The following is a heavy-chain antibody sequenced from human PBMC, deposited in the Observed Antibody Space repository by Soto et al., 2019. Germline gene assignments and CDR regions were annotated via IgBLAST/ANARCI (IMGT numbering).Heavy chain of an antibody. V-gene: IGHV4-34*01. CDR1: GGSFSGYY. D-gene: IGHD6-13*01. J-gene: IGHJ4*02. CDR3: ARGRVGSSSWLPFDY. CDR2: INHSGST. Sequence: SETLSLTCAVYGGSFSGYYWSWIRQPPGKGLEWIGEINHSGSTNYNPSLKSRVTISVDTSKNQFSLKLSSVTAADTAVYYCARGRVGSSSWLPFDYWGQGTLVTVSS.